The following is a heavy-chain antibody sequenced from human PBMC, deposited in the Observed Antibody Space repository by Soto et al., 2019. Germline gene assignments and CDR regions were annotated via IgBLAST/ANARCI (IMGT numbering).Heavy chain of an antibody. D-gene: IGHD3-9*01. CDR2: ISRSGNST. J-gene: IGHJ4*02. CDR1: GLSFSSYA. CDR3: AKDAKILDWLPTSYYFDF. Sequence: EVQVLASGGGLAQPGRSLRLSCAVSGLSFSSYAMTWVRQSPGKGLEWVSSISRSGNSTYSADSVRGRFTISRDNSKNTLYLQMNSLRAEDTAVYYCAKDAKILDWLPTSYYFDFWGQGTLVTVSS. V-gene: IGHV3-23*01.